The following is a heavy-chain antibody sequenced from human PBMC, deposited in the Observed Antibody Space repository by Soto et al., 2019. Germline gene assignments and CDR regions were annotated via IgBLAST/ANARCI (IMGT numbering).Heavy chain of an antibody. CDR1: GFTFSSYA. Sequence: EVQLLESGGGLVQPGGSLRLSCAASGFTFSSYAMSWVRQAPGKGLEWVSAISGSGGSTYYADSVKGRFTISRDNFKNTLYLQMNSLRAEDTAVYYCAKDKRGNWNGPLDYWGQGTLVTVSS. CDR3: AKDKRGNWNGPLDY. J-gene: IGHJ4*02. CDR2: ISGSGGST. D-gene: IGHD1-20*01. V-gene: IGHV3-23*01.